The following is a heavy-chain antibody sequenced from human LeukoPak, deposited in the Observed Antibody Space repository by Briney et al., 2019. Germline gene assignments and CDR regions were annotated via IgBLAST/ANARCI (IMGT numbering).Heavy chain of an antibody. CDR1: GFKFDDYA. CDR2: ISWDGGST. V-gene: IGHV3-43D*03. J-gene: IGHJ6*03. Sequence: GGSLRLSCAASGFKFDDYAMHWVRQAPGKGLEWVSLISWDGGSTYYADSVRGRFTISRDNSKNSLSLQMNSLRAEDTALYYCARSGSGYYYYYYMDVWGKGTTVTVSS. D-gene: IGHD6-19*01. CDR3: ARSGSGYYYYYYMDV.